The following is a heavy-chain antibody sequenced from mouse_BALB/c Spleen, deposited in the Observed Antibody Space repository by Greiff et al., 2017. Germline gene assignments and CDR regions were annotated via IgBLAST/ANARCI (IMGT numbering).Heavy chain of an antibody. V-gene: IGHV5-6-4*01. Sequence: EVKVVESGGGLVKPGGSLKLSCAASGFTFSSYTMSWVRQTPEKRLEWVATISSGGSYTYYPDSVKGRFTISRDNAKNTLYLQMSSLKSEDTAMYYCTREALTGTSFDYWGQGTTLTVSS. CDR1: GFTFSSYT. CDR3: TREALTGTSFDY. J-gene: IGHJ2*01. CDR2: ISSGGSYT. D-gene: IGHD4-1*01.